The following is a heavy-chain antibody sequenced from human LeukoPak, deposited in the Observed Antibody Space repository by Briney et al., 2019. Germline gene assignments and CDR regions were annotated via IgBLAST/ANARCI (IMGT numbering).Heavy chain of an antibody. CDR1: GDSVSSDSAA. Sequence: SQTLSLTCAISGDSVSSDSAAWNWIRQSPSRGLEWLGRTYYRYKWYNDYSASVKSRITINPDTSKNQFSLQLNSVTPEDTAVYYCARAVAGTEGWFNSWGQGTLVTVSS. CDR3: ARAVAGTEGWFNS. J-gene: IGHJ5*01. D-gene: IGHD1-1*01. CDR2: TYYRYKWYN. V-gene: IGHV6-1*01.